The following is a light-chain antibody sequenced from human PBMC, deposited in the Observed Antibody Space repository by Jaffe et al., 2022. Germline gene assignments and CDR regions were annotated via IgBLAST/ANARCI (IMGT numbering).Light chain of an antibody. J-gene: IGKJ5*01. CDR1: QSLLHSNRHNY. Sequence: EIVMTQSPLSLSVTPGEPASISCRSSQSLLHSNRHNYLDWFLQKPGQSPQLLISLASNRASGVPDRFSGSGSGTDFTLKISRVEPEDVGVYYCMQTGYTPPFTFGQGTRLEIK. CDR3: MQTGYTPPFT. V-gene: IGKV2-28*01. CDR2: LAS.